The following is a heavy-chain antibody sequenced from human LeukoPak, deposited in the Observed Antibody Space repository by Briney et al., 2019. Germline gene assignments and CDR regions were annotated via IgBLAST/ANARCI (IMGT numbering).Heavy chain of an antibody. CDR1: GFTFSDYY. J-gene: IGHJ4*02. V-gene: IGHV3-11*06. CDR2: ISSSSSYT. D-gene: IGHD3-10*01. CDR3: ARDLWFGETKPLDY. Sequence: TGGSLRLSCVASGFTFSDYYMSWIRQAPGKGLEWVSYISSSSSYTNYADSVKGRFTISRDNAKNSLYLQMNSLRAEDTAVYYCARDLWFGETKPLDYWGQGTLVTVSS.